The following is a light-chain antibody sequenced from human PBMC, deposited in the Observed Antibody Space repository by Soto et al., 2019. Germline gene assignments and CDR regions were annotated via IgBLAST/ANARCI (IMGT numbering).Light chain of an antibody. Sequence: DIQMIQSPSSLSASVGDRVTITCQASQDIKNYLNWYQQKPGKAPKLLIYDVSNLETGVPSRFSGSGSGTHFSLTIGSLQPEDVATYYCQHYDHLPPLTFGGGTRVQIK. CDR3: QHYDHLPPLT. CDR1: QDIKNY. J-gene: IGKJ4*01. CDR2: DVS. V-gene: IGKV1-33*01.